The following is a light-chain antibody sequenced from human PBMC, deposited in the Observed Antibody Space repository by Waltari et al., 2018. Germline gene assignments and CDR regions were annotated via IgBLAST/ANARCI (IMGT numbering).Light chain of an antibody. Sequence: GLTQPPSVSKGVRQTATFSCIGDANNVGQYGASWLQQCQGRPPKLVAYRNNSRPSGISERFSASKSRNTALLTISGLQPEDEADFYCSTWDSSLNAWLFGGGTRLTV. V-gene: IGLV10-54*04. J-gene: IGLJ3*02. CDR2: RNN. CDR3: STWDSSLNAWL. CDR1: ANNVGQYG.